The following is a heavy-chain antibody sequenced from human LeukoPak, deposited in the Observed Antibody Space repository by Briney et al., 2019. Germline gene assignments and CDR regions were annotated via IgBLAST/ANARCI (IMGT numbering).Heavy chain of an antibody. CDR1: GYSISSGYY. V-gene: IGHV4-38-2*01. CDR3: ERASTPYYYMDV. Sequence: PSETLSLTCAVSGYSISSGYYWGWIRQPPGKGLEWIGSIYHSGSTYNNPSLKSRVTISVDTSKNQFSLKLSSVSAADTAVYYCERASTPYYYMDVWGKGTTVTVSS. CDR2: IYHSGST. J-gene: IGHJ6*03. D-gene: IGHD2-2*01.